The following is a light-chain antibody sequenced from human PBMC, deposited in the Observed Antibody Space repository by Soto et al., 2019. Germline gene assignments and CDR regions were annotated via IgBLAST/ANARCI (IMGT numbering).Light chain of an antibody. J-gene: IGKJ4*01. Sequence: DIQMTQSPSSLSASVGDRVTITCQASQDISNYLNWYQQKPWKAPKLLIYDASNLETGVPSRFSGGGSGTDFTFTISSLQPEDIATYYCQQYDNLPTLTFGGGTKVEIK. V-gene: IGKV1-33*01. CDR2: DAS. CDR1: QDISNY. CDR3: QQYDNLPTLT.